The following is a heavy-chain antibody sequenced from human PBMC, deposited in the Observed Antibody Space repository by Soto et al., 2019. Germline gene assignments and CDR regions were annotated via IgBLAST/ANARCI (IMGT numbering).Heavy chain of an antibody. CDR3: ARAWGHAADS. D-gene: IGHD7-27*01. V-gene: IGHV4-34*01. CDR2: INHSGST. CDR1: GGSFRGYY. Sequence: QGQLQQWAAGLLKPSETLSLTCAVYGGSFRGYYWTWISQPPGKGLEWIGEINHSGSTNDNPSRKSRVNMSVDTSKNQFSLKLSSVTAADAAVYCCARAWGHAADSWGQGTMVTVSS. J-gene: IGHJ3*02.